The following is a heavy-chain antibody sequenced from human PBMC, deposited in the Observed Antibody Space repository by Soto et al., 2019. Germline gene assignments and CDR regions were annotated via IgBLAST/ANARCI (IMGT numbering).Heavy chain of an antibody. J-gene: IGHJ4*02. CDR1: GFTFSSYA. CDR2: ISYDGSNK. V-gene: IGHV3-30*18. Sequence: PGGSLRLSCAASGFTFSSYAVSWVRQAPGKGLEWVAVISYDGSNKYYAVSVKGRFTISRDNSKNTLYLQMNSLRAEDTAVYYCAKDTYYYDSSGYYLTTIDYWGQGTLVTVSS. CDR3: AKDTYYYDSSGYYLTTIDY. D-gene: IGHD3-22*01.